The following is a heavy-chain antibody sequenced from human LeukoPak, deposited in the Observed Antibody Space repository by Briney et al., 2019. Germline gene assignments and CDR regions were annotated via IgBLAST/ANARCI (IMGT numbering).Heavy chain of an antibody. D-gene: IGHD6-6*01. J-gene: IGHJ4*02. V-gene: IGHV3-7*01. CDR3: AKLKGQATRYDY. Sequence: GGSLRLSCAASGFTFGNNWMSWARQAPGEGLEWVASINPDGRDKYYVDSVRGRFTISRDNDKNLLYLQMDSLRAEDAAVYHCAKLKGQATRYDYWGQGILVTVSS. CDR1: GFTFGNNW. CDR2: INPDGRDK.